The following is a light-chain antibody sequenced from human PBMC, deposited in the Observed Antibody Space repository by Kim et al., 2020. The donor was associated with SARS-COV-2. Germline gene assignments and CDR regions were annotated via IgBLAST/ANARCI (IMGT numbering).Light chain of an antibody. CDR3: QQTCISPFT. J-gene: IGKJ3*01. Sequence: DIQMTQSPSSLFASVGDRVTITCRTSQNINSHLNWYHQKPGRAPKLLIYAASTLQGGVPSRFSGSGSETDFTLTISSLQPEDFATYFCQQTCISPFTFGPGTKVDIK. CDR1: QNINSH. CDR2: AAS. V-gene: IGKV1-39*01.